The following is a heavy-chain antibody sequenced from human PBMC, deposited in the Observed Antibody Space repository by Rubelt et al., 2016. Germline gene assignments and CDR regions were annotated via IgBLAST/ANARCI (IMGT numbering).Heavy chain of an antibody. D-gene: IGHD6-19*01. V-gene: IGHV4-34*01. J-gene: IGHJ3*02. CDR2: INHSGST. CDR3: AGSDRGGWYFDAFDI. CDR1: GGSFSGYY. Sequence: QVQLQQWGAGLLKPSETLSLTCAVYGGSFSGYYWSWIRQPPGKGLEWIGEINHSGSTNYNPSLNRRVTITVDTSKNQFSLKLGSVTAADTAVYYCAGSDRGGWYFDAFDIWGQGTMVTVSS.